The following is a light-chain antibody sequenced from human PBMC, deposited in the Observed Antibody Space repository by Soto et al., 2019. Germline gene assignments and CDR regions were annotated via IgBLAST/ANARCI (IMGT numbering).Light chain of an antibody. CDR2: EAT. Sequence: QSALTQPASVSGSPGQSITISCTGTSSDVGIGNYNHVSWYQQRPGQAPKLMIYEATKRPAGASYRFSGSKSGNTASLTISGLQADDEADYYCCSYAGSYTYVFGTGTKLTVL. CDR3: CSYAGSYTYV. CDR1: SSDVGIGNYNH. J-gene: IGLJ1*01. V-gene: IGLV2-23*01.